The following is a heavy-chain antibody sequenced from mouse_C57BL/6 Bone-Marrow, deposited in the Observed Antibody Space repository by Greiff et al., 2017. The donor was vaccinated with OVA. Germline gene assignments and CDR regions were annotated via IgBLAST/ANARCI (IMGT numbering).Heavy chain of an antibody. CDR2: IDPSDSYT. J-gene: IGHJ2*01. D-gene: IGHD2-1*01. CDR1: GYTFTSYW. CDR3: VYPGDY. Sequence: QVQLKQPGAELVKPGASVKLSCKASGYTFTSYWMQWVKQRPGQGLEWIGEIDPSDSYTNYNQKFKGKATLTVDTSSSTAYMQLSSLTSEDSAVYYCVYPGDYWGQGTTLTVSS. V-gene: IGHV1-50*01.